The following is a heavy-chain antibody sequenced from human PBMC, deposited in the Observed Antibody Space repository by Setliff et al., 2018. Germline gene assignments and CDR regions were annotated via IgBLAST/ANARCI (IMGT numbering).Heavy chain of an antibody. Sequence: SETLSLTCTVPGGSISSISYYWGWIRQPPGKGLEWIGTVYDSGTTYYNPSLKSRVTIFVDKSKNQFSLSLRSVTAADTAVYYCATDGPVLNGDYISWGQGTLVTVSS. D-gene: IGHD3-10*01. J-gene: IGHJ5*02. CDR1: GGSISSISYY. V-gene: IGHV4-39*07. CDR2: VYDSGTT. CDR3: ATDGPVLNGDYIS.